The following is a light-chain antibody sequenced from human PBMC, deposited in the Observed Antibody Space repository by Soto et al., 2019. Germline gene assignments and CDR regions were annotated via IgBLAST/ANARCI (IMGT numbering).Light chain of an antibody. CDR1: NIGSKS. J-gene: IGLJ1*01. CDR3: QVWDSSSDHYV. CDR2: DDS. Sequence: YDLSQPPSVSVAPGQTARITCGGNNIGSKSVHWYQQKPRQAPVLVVYDDSDRHSGIPERFTGSNSGNTATLTISRVEAGDEADYYCQVWDSSSDHYVFGTGTKVTVL. V-gene: IGLV3-21*02.